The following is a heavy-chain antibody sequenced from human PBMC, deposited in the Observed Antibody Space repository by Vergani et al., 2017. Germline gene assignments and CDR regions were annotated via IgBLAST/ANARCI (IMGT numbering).Heavy chain of an antibody. CDR2: ISAYNGNT. V-gene: IGHV1-18*04. J-gene: IGHJ4*02. D-gene: IGHD1-26*01. Sequence: QVQLVQSGAEVKKPGASVKVSCKASGYTFSSYGISWVRQAPGQGLEWMGWISAYNGNTHYAQKVQGRVTMTTDTSTSTAYMELRSLRSDDPAVYYGAREPAVVGASKSHYFDYWGQGTLVTVAS. CDR1: GYTFSSYG. CDR3: AREPAVVGASKSHYFDY.